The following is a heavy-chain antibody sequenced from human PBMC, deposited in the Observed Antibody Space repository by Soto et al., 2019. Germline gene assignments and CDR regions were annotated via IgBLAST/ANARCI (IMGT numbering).Heavy chain of an antibody. J-gene: IGHJ4*02. CDR1: GGPISSGGYS. D-gene: IGHD5-12*01. CDR3: AAGGGLPRYY. Sequence: QLQLQESGSGLVKPSQTLSLTCAVSGGPISSGGYSWSWIRQPPGKGLEWIGYIYHSGSTYYNPSLQSRVTIAVDRSKIQFSLKLRSVTAADTAVYYCAAGGGLPRYYWGQGTLVTVSS. CDR2: IYHSGST. V-gene: IGHV4-30-2*01.